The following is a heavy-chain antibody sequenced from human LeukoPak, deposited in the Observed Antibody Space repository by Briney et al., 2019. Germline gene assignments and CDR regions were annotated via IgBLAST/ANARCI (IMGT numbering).Heavy chain of an antibody. CDR1: GFTFSSYG. V-gene: IGHV3-30*03. J-gene: IGHJ4*02. CDR2: ISYDGSNK. Sequence: GGSLRLSCAASGFTFSSYGTHWVRQAPGKGLEWVAVISYDGSNKYYADSVKGRFTISRDNSKNTLYLQMNNLRPDDTAVYYCARDYGSGSHVRYYFVYWGQGTLVTVSS. CDR3: ARDYGSGSHVRYYFVY. D-gene: IGHD3-10*01.